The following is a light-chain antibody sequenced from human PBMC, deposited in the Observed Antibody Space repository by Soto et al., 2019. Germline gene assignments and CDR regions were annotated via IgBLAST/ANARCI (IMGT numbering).Light chain of an antibody. J-gene: IGLJ1*01. CDR3: SSYAGTYIHFV. CDR2: DVN. V-gene: IGLV2-11*01. CDR1: SSDVGGYNY. Sequence: QSVLTQPRSVSGSPGQSVTISCTGTSSDVGGYNYVSWYQHHPGRAPKLMIHDVNERPSGVPDRFSGSKSGNTASLTISGLQAEDEAAYYCSSYAGTYIHFVFGTGTKLTVL.